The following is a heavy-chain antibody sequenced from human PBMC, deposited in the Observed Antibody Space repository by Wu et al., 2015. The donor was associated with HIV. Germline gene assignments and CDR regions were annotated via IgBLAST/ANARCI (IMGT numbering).Heavy chain of an antibody. J-gene: IGHJ3*02. V-gene: IGHV1-2*02. Sequence: QVQLVQSGAEVKKPGASVKVSCKASGYTFTGYYMHWVRQAPGQGLEWMGWINPNSGGTNYAQKFQGRVTMTRDTSISTAYMELSRLRSDDTAVYYCASYPGYCSSTSCSDAFDIWGQGTMVTVSS. CDR1: GYTFTGYY. CDR3: ASYPGYCSSTSCSDAFDI. CDR2: INPNSGGT. D-gene: IGHD2-2*03.